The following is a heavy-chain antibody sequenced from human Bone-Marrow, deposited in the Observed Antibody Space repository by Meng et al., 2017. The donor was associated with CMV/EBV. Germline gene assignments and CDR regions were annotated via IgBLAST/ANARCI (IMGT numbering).Heavy chain of an antibody. CDR1: GCTVSRNY. D-gene: IGHD6-19*01. J-gene: IGHJ4*02. Sequence: VASGGGLAHPGGLLRPPCPASGCTVSRNYMSLGRQAPGKGLWWVSVIISGGSPYYADSVKGRFTISIDNSKNTLSLQMNSLRAEDTAVYYCPRGLVLGYWGQGTLVTVSS. CDR2: IISGGSP. CDR3: PRGLVLGY. V-gene: IGHV3-66*01.